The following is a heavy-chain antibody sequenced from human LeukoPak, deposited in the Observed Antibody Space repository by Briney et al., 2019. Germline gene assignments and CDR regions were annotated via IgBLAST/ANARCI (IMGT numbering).Heavy chain of an antibody. CDR2: IYSSGST. CDR3: ANSYDGKIVPFDN. D-gene: IGHD4-23*01. CDR1: DGSISNSY. Sequence: PSETLSLTCTVPDGSISNSYWNWVRQPPGKGLEWIGYIYSSGSTNYNPSFKSRVTLSVDPSKNQFSLKLNSVTASDTAVYYCANSYDGKIVPFDNWGQGTLVTVPS. V-gene: IGHV4-4*09. J-gene: IGHJ4*02.